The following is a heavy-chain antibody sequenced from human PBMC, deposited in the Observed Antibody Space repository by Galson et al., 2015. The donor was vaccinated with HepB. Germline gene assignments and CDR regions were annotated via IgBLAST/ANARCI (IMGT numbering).Heavy chain of an antibody. D-gene: IGHD4-23*01. Sequence: SLRLSCAASGFTFSSYSMNWVRQAPGKGLEWVSYISSSSSTIYYADSVKGRFTISRDNAKNSLYLQMNSLRDEDTAVYYCTREGPDYGGYYFYGLDVWGQGTTVTVSS. CDR3: TREGPDYGGYYFYGLDV. CDR1: GFTFSSYS. J-gene: IGHJ6*02. CDR2: ISSSSSTI. V-gene: IGHV3-48*02.